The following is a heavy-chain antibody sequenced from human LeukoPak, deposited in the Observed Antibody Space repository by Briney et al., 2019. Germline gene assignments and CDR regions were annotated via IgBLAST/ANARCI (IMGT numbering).Heavy chain of an antibody. J-gene: IGHJ4*02. CDR1: GYTFTSYG. D-gene: IGHD3-10*01. CDR2: ISAYNGNT. V-gene: IGHV1-18*01. CDR3: ARGSRRGGWFGELLSLPFDF. Sequence: ASVKLSCKASGYTFTSYGISWVRQAPGQALEGLGWISAYNGNTNYAQKPQVRVTMTADTSTSTAYMALRSLRSDDAAVYCCARGSRRGGWFGELLSLPFDFWGQGTLVTVSS.